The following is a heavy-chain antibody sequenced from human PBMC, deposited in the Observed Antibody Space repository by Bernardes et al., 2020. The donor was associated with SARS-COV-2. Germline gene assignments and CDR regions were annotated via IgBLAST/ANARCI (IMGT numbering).Heavy chain of an antibody. J-gene: IGHJ4*02. CDR2: IYHSGTT. CDR1: GGSVRSGTHY. Sequence: SEPLSLTCTVSGGSVRSGTHYWSWSRQPPGWGLEWIGYIYHSGTTNYNPSLKSRVTISVDTSKNQFSLKLSSVTAADTAVYYCARIGVYGANLDSWGQGTLVTVSS. CDR3: ARIGVYGANLDS. V-gene: IGHV4-61*01. D-gene: IGHD3-16*01.